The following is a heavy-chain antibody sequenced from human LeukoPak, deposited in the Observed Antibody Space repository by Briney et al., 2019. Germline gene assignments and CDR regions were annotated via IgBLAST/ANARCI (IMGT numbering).Heavy chain of an antibody. CDR3: TTDPGSIVVVPAASRAWDY. V-gene: IGHV3-15*01. CDR1: GFTFSNAW. CDR2: IKSKTDGGTT. Sequence: GGFLRLSCAASGFTFSNAWMSWVRQAPGKGLEWVGRIKSKTDGGTTDYAAPVKGRFTISRDDSKNTLYLQMNSLKTEDTAVYYCTTDPGSIVVVPAASRAWDYWGQGTLVTVSS. J-gene: IGHJ4*02. D-gene: IGHD2-2*01.